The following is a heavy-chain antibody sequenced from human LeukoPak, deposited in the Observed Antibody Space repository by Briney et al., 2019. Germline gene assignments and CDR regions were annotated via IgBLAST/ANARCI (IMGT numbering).Heavy chain of an antibody. D-gene: IGHD2-15*01. CDR3: ARCRRIGYYFDL. CDR2: INHSGST. V-gene: IGHV4-34*01. Sequence: SETLSLTCALYGGSFSSYYWSWIRQPPGKGLEWIGEINHSGSTNYNTSLKSRVTISVDTSKNQSSLKLSSVTAAHTAVYYCARCRRIGYYFDLWGRGTLVTVSS. CDR1: GGSFSSYY. J-gene: IGHJ2*01.